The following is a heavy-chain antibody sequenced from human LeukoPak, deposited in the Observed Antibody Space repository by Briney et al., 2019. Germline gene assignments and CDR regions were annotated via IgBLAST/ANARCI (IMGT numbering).Heavy chain of an antibody. CDR2: ISAYNGNT. V-gene: IGHV1-18*01. CDR3: ARVVYCSSTSCYFSWFDP. D-gene: IGHD2-2*01. J-gene: IGHJ5*02. CDR1: GYTFTSYG. Sequence: ASVKVSCKDSGYTFTSYGISWVRQAPGQGLEWMGWISAYNGNTNDAQKLQGRVTMTTDTSTSTAYMELRSLRSDDTAVYYCARVVYCSSTSCYFSWFDPWGQGTLVTVSS.